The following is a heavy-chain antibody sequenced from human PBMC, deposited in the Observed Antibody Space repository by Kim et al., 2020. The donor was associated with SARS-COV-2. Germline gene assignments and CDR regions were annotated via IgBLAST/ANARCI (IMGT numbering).Heavy chain of an antibody. Sequence: GGSLRLSCAASGFTFSSYSMNWVRQAPGKGLEWVSYISSSSSTIYYADSVKGRFTISRDNAKNSLYLQMNSLRDEDTAVYYCAREKGYSYVVIYGMDVWGQGTTVTVSS. V-gene: IGHV3-48*02. CDR3: AREKGYSYVVIYGMDV. CDR2: ISSSSSTI. J-gene: IGHJ6*02. CDR1: GFTFSSYS. D-gene: IGHD5-18*01.